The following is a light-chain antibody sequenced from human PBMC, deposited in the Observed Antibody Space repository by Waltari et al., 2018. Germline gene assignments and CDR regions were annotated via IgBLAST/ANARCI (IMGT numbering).Light chain of an antibody. CDR1: QSVSSY. J-gene: IGKJ4*01. CDR2: DAS. Sequence: EIVLTQSPVTLSLSPGERATLSCRASQSVSSYLAWYQQKPGQAPRLLIYDASNRATGIPDRFSGSGSGTDFTLTISSLEPEDFAVYYCQQRSNWLLTFGGGTKVEIK. CDR3: QQRSNWLLT. V-gene: IGKV3-11*01.